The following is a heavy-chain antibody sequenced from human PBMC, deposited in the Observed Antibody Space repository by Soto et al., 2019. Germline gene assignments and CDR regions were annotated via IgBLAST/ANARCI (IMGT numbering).Heavy chain of an antibody. CDR2: IIPIFGTA. V-gene: IGHV1-69*13. J-gene: IGHJ6*02. CDR1: GGTFSSYA. CDR3: ARVLGYCSSTSCYTGYYYYGMDV. Sequence: SVKVSCKASGGTFSSYAISWVRQAPGQGLEWMGGIIPIFGTANYAQKFQGRVTITADESTSTAYMELSSLRSEDTAVYYCARVLGYCSSTSCYTGYYYYGMDVWGQGTTVTVYS. D-gene: IGHD2-2*02.